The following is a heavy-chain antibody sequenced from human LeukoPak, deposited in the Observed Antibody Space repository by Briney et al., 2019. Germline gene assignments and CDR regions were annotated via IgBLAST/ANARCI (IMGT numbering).Heavy chain of an antibody. CDR2: ISGRSDNT. D-gene: IGHD3-9*01. CDR1: GFIFSNYA. Sequence: GSLRLSCAASGFIFSNYAMYWVRQAPGKGLEWVSAISGRSDNTYYADSVKGRFTLSRDSSKNTLYLPMNSLRAHDTAVYYCAKLGDYDVLTGYYVSDFWGQGTLVTVSS. V-gene: IGHV3-23*01. J-gene: IGHJ4*02. CDR3: AKLGDYDVLTGYYVSDF.